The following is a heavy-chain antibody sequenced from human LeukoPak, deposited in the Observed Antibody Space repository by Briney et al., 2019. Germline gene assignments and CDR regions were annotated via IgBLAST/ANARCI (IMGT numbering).Heavy chain of an antibody. CDR3: ARVGDCSSTSCYTYYYYYMDV. CDR1: GYTFTSYD. Sequence: ASVKVSCKASGYTFTSYDINWVRQATGQGLEWMGWMNPNSGNTGYAQKFQGRVTMTRNTSISTAYMELSSLRSEDTAVYYCARVGDCSSTSCYTYYYYYMDVWGKGTTVTVSS. V-gene: IGHV1-8*01. J-gene: IGHJ6*03. D-gene: IGHD2-2*02. CDR2: MNPNSGNT.